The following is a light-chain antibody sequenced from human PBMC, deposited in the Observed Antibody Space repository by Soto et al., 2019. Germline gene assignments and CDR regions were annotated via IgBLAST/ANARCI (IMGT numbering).Light chain of an antibody. J-gene: IGKJ5*01. Sequence: DIQMTQSPSSLSASVGDRVTITCRASQSISSSLNWYQQKPGKAPNLLIYAASSLQSGVPSRFSGSGSGTDFTLTISSLQPEDFATYYCQQTYSTPITFGQGTRL. CDR2: AAS. V-gene: IGKV1-39*01. CDR3: QQTYSTPIT. CDR1: QSISSS.